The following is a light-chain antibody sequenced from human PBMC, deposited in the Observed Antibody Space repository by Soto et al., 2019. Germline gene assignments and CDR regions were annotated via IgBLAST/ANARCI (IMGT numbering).Light chain of an antibody. V-gene: IGLV1-36*01. CDR1: SSNIGNNA. Sequence: QSVLTQPPSVSEAPRQRVTISCSGSSSNIGNNAVNWYQQLPGKAPKLLIYYDDLLPSGVSDRFSGSKSGTSASLAISGLQSEDAADYYCAAWDDSLNGPVSGGGTKLTVL. CDR3: AAWDDSLNGPV. J-gene: IGLJ2*01. CDR2: YDD.